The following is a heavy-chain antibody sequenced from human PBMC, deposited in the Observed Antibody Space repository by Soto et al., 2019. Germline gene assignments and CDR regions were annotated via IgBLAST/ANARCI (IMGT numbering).Heavy chain of an antibody. V-gene: IGHV3-53*01. CDR2: IYSGGST. Sequence: PGGSLRLSCAASGFTVSSNYMSWVRQAPGKGLEWVSVIYSGGSTYYADSVKGRFTISRDNSKNTLYLQMNSLRAEDTAVYYCARSHIAAPYYFDYWGQGTLVTVS. CDR1: GFTVSSNY. J-gene: IGHJ4*02. CDR3: ARSHIAAPYYFDY. D-gene: IGHD6-13*01.